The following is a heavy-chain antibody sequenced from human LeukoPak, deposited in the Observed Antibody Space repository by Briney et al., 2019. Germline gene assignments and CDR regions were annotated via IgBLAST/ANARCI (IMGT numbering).Heavy chain of an antibody. J-gene: IGHJ4*02. CDR2: IYYSGST. Sequence: SETLSLTCTVSGDSISSFYWSWIRQPPGKGLEYIGYIYYSGSTNYNPSLKSRVTISVDTSKNQFSLKLSSVTAADTAVYYCARGGSVKYSVHGGFDYWGQGTLVTVSS. CDR3: ARGGSVKYSVHGGFDY. V-gene: IGHV4-59*01. D-gene: IGHD5/OR15-5a*01. CDR1: GDSISSFY.